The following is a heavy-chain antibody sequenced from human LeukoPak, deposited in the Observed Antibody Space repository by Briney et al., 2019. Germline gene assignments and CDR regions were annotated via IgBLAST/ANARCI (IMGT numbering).Heavy chain of an antibody. V-gene: IGHV3-30*04. CDR2: ISYDGSNK. J-gene: IGHJ4*02. CDR3: ARSGSGSFDY. Sequence: PGGSLRLSCAASGFTFSSYAMHWVRQAPGKGLEWVAVISYDGSNKYYADSVKGRFTISRDSSKNTLYLQMNSLRAEDTAVYYCARSGSGSFDYWGQGTLVTVSS. D-gene: IGHD3-10*01. CDR1: GFTFSSYA.